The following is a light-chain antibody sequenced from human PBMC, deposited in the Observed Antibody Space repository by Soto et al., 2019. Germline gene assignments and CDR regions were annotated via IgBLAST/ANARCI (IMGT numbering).Light chain of an antibody. V-gene: IGKV3-11*01. CDR2: DAS. CDR3: QQRSHGLT. J-gene: IGKJ4*01. Sequence: DIVWTQSPGTLSLSPGDRATLSFRASQSVSNYVAWYQQRPGQAPRLLIYDASNRATGIPVRFSGSGSGTDFTLPISSLEPEDFAVYYCQQRSHGLTFGGGTKVDIK. CDR1: QSVSNY.